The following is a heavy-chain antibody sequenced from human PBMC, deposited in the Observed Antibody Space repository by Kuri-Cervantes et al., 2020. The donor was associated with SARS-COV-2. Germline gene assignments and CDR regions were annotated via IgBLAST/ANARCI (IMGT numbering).Heavy chain of an antibody. CDR1: GFTFGDYA. CDR2: IRSKAYGGTT. CDR3: TTDSYGYDKYYYYYMDV. V-gene: IGHV3-49*04. D-gene: IGHD5-18*01. J-gene: IGHJ6*03. Sequence: GESLKISCTASGFTFGDYAMSWVRQAPGKGLEWVGFIRSKAYGGTTEYAASVKGRFTISRDDSKSIAYLQMNSLKTEDTAVYYCTTDSYGYDKYYYYYMDVWGKGTTVTVSS.